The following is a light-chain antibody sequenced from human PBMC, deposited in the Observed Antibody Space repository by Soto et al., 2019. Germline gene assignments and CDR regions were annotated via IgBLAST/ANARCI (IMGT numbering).Light chain of an antibody. Sequence: EIVLTQSPGTLSLSPGERATLSCRASQSVSYYLAWYQQKPGQAPRLLIYGATSRATGIPGRFSGSGSGTDFTLTVSGLEPEDFAVYYCQQYRSPPPTFGGGTKVDIK. V-gene: IGKV3-20*01. J-gene: IGKJ4*01. CDR1: QSVSYY. CDR2: GAT. CDR3: QQYRSPPPT.